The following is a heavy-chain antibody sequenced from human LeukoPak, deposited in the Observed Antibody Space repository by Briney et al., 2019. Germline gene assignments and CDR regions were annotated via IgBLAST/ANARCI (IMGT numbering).Heavy chain of an antibody. CDR2: ISAYNGNT. V-gene: IGHV1-18*01. J-gene: IGHJ5*02. CDR1: GYTFTSYG. CDR3: ARVGNDPQRQGFDP. Sequence: GASVKVSCKGSGYTFTSYGISWVRQAPGQGLEWMGWISAYNGNTNYAQKLQGRVTMTTDTSTSTAYMELRSLRSDDTAVYYCARVGNDPQRQGFDPWGQGTLVTVSS. D-gene: IGHD7-27*01.